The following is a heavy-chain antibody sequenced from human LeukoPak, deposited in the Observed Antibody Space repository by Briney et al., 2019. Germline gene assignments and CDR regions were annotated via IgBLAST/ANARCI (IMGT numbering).Heavy chain of an antibody. J-gene: IGHJ4*02. Sequence: SETLSLTCAVSGGSISSGGYSWSWIRQPPGKGLEWIGYIYHSGSTYYNPSLKSRVTISVDRSKNQFSLKLSSATAADTAVYYCARKRVCGGDCYSFDYWGQGTLVTVSS. CDR2: IYHSGST. CDR3: ARKRVCGGDCYSFDY. CDR1: GGSISSGGYS. D-gene: IGHD2-21*02. V-gene: IGHV4-30-2*01.